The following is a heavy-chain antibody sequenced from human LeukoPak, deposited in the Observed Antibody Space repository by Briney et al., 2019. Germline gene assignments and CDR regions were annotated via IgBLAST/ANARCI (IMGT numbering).Heavy chain of an antibody. D-gene: IGHD3-22*01. Sequence: SETLSLTCTVSGDSISSNSYYWGWLRQPPGLGPEWIVSIYYSGASYYNPSLKSRVIISVDTSKNHFSLKLSSVTAADTAVFYCARHYYDSSGYYLEGFDIWGQGTMVTVSS. CDR2: IYYSGAS. CDR3: ARHYYDSSGYYLEGFDI. J-gene: IGHJ3*02. CDR1: GDSISSNSYY. V-gene: IGHV4-39*01.